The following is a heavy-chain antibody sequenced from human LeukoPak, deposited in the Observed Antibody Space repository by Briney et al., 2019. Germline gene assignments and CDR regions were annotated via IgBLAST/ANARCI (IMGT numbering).Heavy chain of an antibody. CDR2: ISGSGGST. CDR1: GFAFSSYA. Sequence: GGSLRLSCAASGFAFSSYAMSWVRQAPGKGLDWVSAISGSGGSTYYADSVKGRFTISRDNSKNTLYLQMNSLRAEDTAVYYCAKDRAYSYGPNWFDPWGQGTLVTVSS. D-gene: IGHD5-18*01. CDR3: AKDRAYSYGPNWFDP. J-gene: IGHJ5*02. V-gene: IGHV3-23*01.